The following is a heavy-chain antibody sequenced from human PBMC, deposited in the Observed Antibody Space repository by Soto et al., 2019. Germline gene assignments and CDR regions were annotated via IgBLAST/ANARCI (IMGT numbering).Heavy chain of an antibody. V-gene: IGHV1-3*01. J-gene: IGHJ4*02. Sequence: ASVKVSCKASGYTFTSYAMHWVRQAPGQRLEWMGWINAGNGNTKYSQKFQGRVTITRDTSASTAYMELSSLRSEDTAVYYCAGGYCSGGSCYSDLFDYWGQGTLVTVSS. CDR1: GYTFTSYA. CDR3: AGGYCSGGSCYSDLFDY. CDR2: INAGNGNT. D-gene: IGHD2-15*01.